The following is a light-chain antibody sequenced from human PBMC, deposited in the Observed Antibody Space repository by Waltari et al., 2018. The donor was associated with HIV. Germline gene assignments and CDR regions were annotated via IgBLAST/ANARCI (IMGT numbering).Light chain of an antibody. J-gene: IGLJ2*01. CDR1: TSNIGTNT. Sequence: QSVLTQPSSASGTPGQRVTISCSGSTSNIGTNTVSWYQQLPGTAPKLLIYINNQQPSGVPDRFSGSKSGTSASLAISGLQSEDEADYYCAVWDDSLNGVLFGGGTKLTVL. V-gene: IGLV1-44*01. CDR2: INN. CDR3: AVWDDSLNGVL.